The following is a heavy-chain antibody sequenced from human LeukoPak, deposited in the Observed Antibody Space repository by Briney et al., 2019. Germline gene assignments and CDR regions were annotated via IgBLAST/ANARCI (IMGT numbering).Heavy chain of an antibody. CDR2: IYTSGST. Sequence: SQTLSLTCTVSGGSISSGSYYWSWIRQPAGKGLEWIGRIYTSGSTNYNPSLKSRVTISVDTSKNQFSLKLNSVTAADTAVYYCARDRVEATGDYYYYYGMDVWGQGTTVTVSS. D-gene: IGHD5-12*01. J-gene: IGHJ6*02. V-gene: IGHV4-61*02. CDR3: ARDRVEATGDYYYYYGMDV. CDR1: GGSISSGSYY.